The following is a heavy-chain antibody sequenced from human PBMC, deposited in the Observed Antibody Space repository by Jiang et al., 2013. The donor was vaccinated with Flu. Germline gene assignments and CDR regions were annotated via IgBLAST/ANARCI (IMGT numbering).Heavy chain of an antibody. CDR2: IYPGDSDT. Sequence: GIIYPGDSDTRYSPSFQGRVTISADKSINTAHLQWSSLKASDTAMYYCASLTGVHYFDYWGQGTLVTVSS. CDR3: ASLTGVHYFDY. V-gene: IGHV5-51*01. D-gene: IGHD1-14*01. J-gene: IGHJ4*02.